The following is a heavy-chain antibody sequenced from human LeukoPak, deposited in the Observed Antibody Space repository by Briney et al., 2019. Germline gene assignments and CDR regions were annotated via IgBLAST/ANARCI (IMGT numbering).Heavy chain of an antibody. CDR1: GFTFDDYG. Sequence: GGSLRLSCAASGFTFDDYGMSWVRQAPGKGLEWVSGINWNGGSTGYADSVKGRFTISRDNAKNSLYLQMNSLRAEDTAVFYCARGGLGAVAGAPLYYVWGKGTTVTVSS. D-gene: IGHD6-19*01. CDR3: ARGGLGAVAGAPLYYV. J-gene: IGHJ6*04. CDR2: INWNGGST. V-gene: IGHV3-20*04.